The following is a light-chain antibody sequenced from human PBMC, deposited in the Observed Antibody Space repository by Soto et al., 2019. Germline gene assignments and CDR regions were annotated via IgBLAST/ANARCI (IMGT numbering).Light chain of an antibody. CDR2: GAS. J-gene: IGKJ2*01. Sequence: EIVLTQSPGTLSLSPGERATLSCRASQSVNSNYLAWYQHKPGQAPRLLIYGASSRATGIPDRFSGSGSGTDFTLTISRLEPEDFVLYYCQQYGTSLYTFGQGTKLEIK. CDR3: QQYGTSLYT. CDR1: QSVNSNY. V-gene: IGKV3-20*01.